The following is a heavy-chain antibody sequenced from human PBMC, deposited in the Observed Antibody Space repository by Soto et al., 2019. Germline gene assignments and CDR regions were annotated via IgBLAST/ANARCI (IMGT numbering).Heavy chain of an antibody. Sequence: GGSLRLSCAASGFTFSSYSMNWVRQAPGKGLEWVSAISGSGGSTYYADSVKGRFTISRDNSKNTLYLQMNSLRAEDTAVYYWAKDLFRNWNLFDYWGQGTLVTVSS. J-gene: IGHJ4*02. V-gene: IGHV3-23*01. CDR3: AKDLFRNWNLFDY. D-gene: IGHD1-20*01. CDR2: ISGSGGST. CDR1: GFTFSSYS.